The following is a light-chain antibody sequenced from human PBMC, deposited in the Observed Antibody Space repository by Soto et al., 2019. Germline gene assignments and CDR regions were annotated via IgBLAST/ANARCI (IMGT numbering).Light chain of an antibody. V-gene: IGKV1-5*03. CDR2: KAS. CDR3: QQFNSYPWT. J-gene: IGKJ1*01. Sequence: DIQMTQSPSSLSASVGARVTITCRASQSISSYLNWYQQKPGKAPNLLIYKASSLESGVPSRFSGSGSGTEFTVTISSLQPEDFATYYCQQFNSYPWTFGQGTKVDIK. CDR1: QSISSY.